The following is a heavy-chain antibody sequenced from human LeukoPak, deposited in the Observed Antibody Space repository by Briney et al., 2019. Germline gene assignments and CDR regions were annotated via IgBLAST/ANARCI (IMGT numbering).Heavy chain of an antibody. Sequence: ASVKVSCKASGYSFTSYYIHWVRQAPGQGLEWMGIINPSGGSTSYAQKFQGRVTMARDTSTSTVYMELSRLRSEDTAVYYCARTPYSAGKTFDYWGQGTLVTVSS. CDR3: ARTPYSAGKTFDY. J-gene: IGHJ4*02. CDR2: INPSGGST. V-gene: IGHV1-46*01. CDR1: GYSFTSYY. D-gene: IGHD1-1*01.